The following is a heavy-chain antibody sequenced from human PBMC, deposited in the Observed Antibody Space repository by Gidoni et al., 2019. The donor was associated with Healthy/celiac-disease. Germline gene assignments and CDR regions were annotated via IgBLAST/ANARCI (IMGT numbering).Heavy chain of an antibody. V-gene: IGHV1-69*09. CDR2: IIPILGIA. Sequence: QVQLVQSGDEVKKPGSSVKVSCKASGGTCTSYAISWVRQAPGQGLEWLGRIIPILGIANYAHKFQGSVTIPADQSTSTAFMGLISLRSEYTAVYYCASLGYYDFWSGNQGAPNAFDIWGQGTMVTVSS. CDR3: ASLGYYDFWSGNQGAPNAFDI. D-gene: IGHD3-3*01. J-gene: IGHJ3*02. CDR1: GGTCTSYA.